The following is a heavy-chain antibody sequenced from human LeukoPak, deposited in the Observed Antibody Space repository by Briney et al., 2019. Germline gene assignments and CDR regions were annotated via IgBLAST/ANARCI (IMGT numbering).Heavy chain of an antibody. CDR1: GGSISSYY. J-gene: IGHJ4*02. D-gene: IGHD1-26*01. CDR2: IYYSGST. CDR3: ARVGATTTFDY. V-gene: IGHV4-59*01. Sequence: SETLSLTCTVSGGSISSYYWSWIRQPPGKGLEWIGYIYYSGSTNYNPSLKSRVTISVDTSKNQFSLKLSSVTAADTAVYYCARVGATTTFDYWGQGTLVTVSS.